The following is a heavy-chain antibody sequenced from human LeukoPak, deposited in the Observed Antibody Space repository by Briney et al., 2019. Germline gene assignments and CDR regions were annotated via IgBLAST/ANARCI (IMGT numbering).Heavy chain of an antibody. J-gene: IGHJ4*02. V-gene: IGHV4-59*01. CDR2: IYYSGST. CDR3: ARGQWELRSLDY. D-gene: IGHD1-26*01. Sequence: SETLSPTCTVSGGSISSYYWSWIRQPPGKGLEWIGYIYYSGSTNYNPSLKSRVTISVDTSKNQFSLKLSSVTAADTAVYYCARGQWELRSLDYWGQGTLVTVSS. CDR1: GGSISSYY.